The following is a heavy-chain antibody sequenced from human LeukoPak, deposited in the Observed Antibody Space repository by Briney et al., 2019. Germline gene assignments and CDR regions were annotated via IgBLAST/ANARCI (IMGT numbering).Heavy chain of an antibody. CDR1: GGSISSYY. D-gene: IGHD3-3*01. J-gene: IGHJ6*04. Sequence: SETLSLTCTVSGGSISSYYWSWIRQPPGKGLEWIGYIYYSGSTNYNPSLKSRVTISVDTSKNQFSLKLSSVTAADTAVYYCARDIRGKDFWSGYYGLDVWGKGTTVAVSS. V-gene: IGHV4-59*01. CDR2: IYYSGST. CDR3: ARDIRGKDFWSGYYGLDV.